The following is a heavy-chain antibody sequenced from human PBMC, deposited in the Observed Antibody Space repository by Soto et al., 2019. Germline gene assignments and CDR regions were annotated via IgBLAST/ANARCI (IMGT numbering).Heavy chain of an antibody. CDR2: ISSSSSTI. CDR3: ARGSYSGSPGYYGMDV. V-gene: IGHV3-48*01. Sequence: GGSLRLSCAASGFTFSSYSMNWVRQAPGKGLEWVSYISSSSSTIYYADSVKGRFTISRDNSKNTLYLQMNSLRAEDTAVYYCARGSYSGSPGYYGMDVWGQGTTVTVSS. CDR1: GFTFSSYS. J-gene: IGHJ6*02. D-gene: IGHD1-26*01.